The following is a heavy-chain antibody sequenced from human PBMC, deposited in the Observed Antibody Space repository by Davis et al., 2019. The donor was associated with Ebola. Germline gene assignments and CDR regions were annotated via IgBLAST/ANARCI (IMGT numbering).Heavy chain of an antibody. J-gene: IGHJ4*02. D-gene: IGHD4-17*01. CDR3: ARGATVTTYYFDY. CDR2: IYTSGST. Sequence: SETLSLTCTVSGGSISSGDYYWSWIRQPAGEGLEWIGHIYTSGSTNYSPSLKSRVTISIDTSKNQFSLKLISVTAADTAVYYCARGATVTTYYFDYWGQGTLVTVSS. CDR1: GGSISSGDYY. V-gene: IGHV4-61*09.